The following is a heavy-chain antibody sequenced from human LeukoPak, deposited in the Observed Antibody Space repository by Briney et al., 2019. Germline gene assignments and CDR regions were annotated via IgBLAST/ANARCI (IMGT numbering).Heavy chain of an antibody. CDR1: GGSISSYY. Sequence: SETLSLTCTVSGGSISSYYWSWIRQPPGKGLEWIGYIYTSGSNNYNPSLKSRVTISVDTSKNQFSLKLSSVTAADTAVYYCARQGTTSIAARPYYYYYMDVWGKGTTVTVSS. CDR2: IYTSGSN. J-gene: IGHJ6*03. CDR3: ARQGTTSIAARPYYYYYMDV. D-gene: IGHD6-6*01. V-gene: IGHV4-4*09.